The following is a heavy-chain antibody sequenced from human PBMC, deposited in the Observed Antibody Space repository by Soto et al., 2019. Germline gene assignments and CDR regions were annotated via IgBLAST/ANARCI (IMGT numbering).Heavy chain of an antibody. CDR1: GFTFSSYS. D-gene: IGHD3-9*01. J-gene: IGHJ1*01. CDR2: ISSSSRYI. CDR3: ARGFDILTGLYFQH. Sequence: EVQLVESGGGLVKPGGSLRLSCAASGFTFSSYSMNWVRQAPGKGLEWVSSISSSSRYIYYPDSVKGRFTISRDNAKNSLDLQRSSLRAEDTAVYYCARGFDILTGLYFQHWGQGTLATVSS. V-gene: IGHV3-21*01.